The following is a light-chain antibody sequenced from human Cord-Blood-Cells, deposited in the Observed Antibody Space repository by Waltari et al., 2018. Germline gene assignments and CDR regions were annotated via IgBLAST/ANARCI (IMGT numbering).Light chain of an antibody. CDR2: WAS. J-gene: IGKJ2*01. Sequence: DIVITQFPDSLSVSLCEKATINCKASQSVLYSSNNKNYLAWYQQKPGQPPKLLIYWASTRESGVPDRFSGSGSGTDFTLTISSLQAEDVAVYYCQQYYSTPYTFGQGTKLEIK. CDR3: QQYYSTPYT. CDR1: QSVLYSSNNKNY. V-gene: IGKV4-1*01.